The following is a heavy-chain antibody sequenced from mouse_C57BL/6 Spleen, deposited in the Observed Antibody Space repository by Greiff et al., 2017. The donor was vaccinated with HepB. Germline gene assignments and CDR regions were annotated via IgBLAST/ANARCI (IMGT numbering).Heavy chain of an antibody. CDR2: INPNNGGT. D-gene: IGHD2-4*01. Sequence: VQLQQSGPELVKPGASVKMSCKASGYTFTDYNMHWVKQSHGKSLEWIGYINPNNGGTSYNQKFKGKATLTVNKSSSTAYMELRSLTSEDAAVYYCAREGDEYEGFDYWGQGTTLTVSS. CDR1: GYTFTDYN. J-gene: IGHJ2*01. CDR3: AREGDEYEGFDY. V-gene: IGHV1-22*01.